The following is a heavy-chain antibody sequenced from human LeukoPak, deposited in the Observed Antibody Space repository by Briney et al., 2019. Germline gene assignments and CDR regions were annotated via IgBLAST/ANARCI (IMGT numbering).Heavy chain of an antibody. CDR1: GYTFTGYY. D-gene: IGHD3-10*01. CDR3: ARGLGDTMVRGVLAYYYYMDV. Sequence: APVKVSCKASGYTFTGYYMHWVRQAPGQGLEWMGWINPNSGGTNYAQKFQGRVTMTRDTSISTAYMELSRLRSDDTAVYYCARGLGDTMVRGVLAYYYYMDVWGKGTTVTIS. V-gene: IGHV1-2*02. J-gene: IGHJ6*03. CDR2: INPNSGGT.